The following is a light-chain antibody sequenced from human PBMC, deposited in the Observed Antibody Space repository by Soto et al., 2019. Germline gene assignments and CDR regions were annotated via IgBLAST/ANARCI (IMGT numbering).Light chain of an antibody. J-gene: IGLJ1*01. V-gene: IGLV2-14*01. CDR1: SSDVGGYKY. CDR3: SSYTSNSTRV. CDR2: EVS. Sequence: QSALTQPASVSASPGQSITISCTGTSSDVGGYKYVSWYQQHPGKAPKLMIYEVSNRPSGVSNRFSGSKSGNTASLTISGLQADDEADYYCSSYTSNSTRVFGTGTKLTVL.